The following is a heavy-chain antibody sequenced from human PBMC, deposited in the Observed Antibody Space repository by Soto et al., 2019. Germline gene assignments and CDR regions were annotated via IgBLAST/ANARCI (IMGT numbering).Heavy chain of an antibody. J-gene: IGHJ3*01. V-gene: IGHV3-74*01. CDR2: INSDGSST. Sequence: PGGSLRLSCAASGFTFSNYWIHWVRQVPGEGLVWLSRINSDGSSTSYADSVKGRFTISRDNAKNTLYLQMNSLRAEDTAVYYCASRWTWGQGTMVTVSS. CDR3: ASRWT. D-gene: IGHD2-15*01. CDR1: GFTFSNYW.